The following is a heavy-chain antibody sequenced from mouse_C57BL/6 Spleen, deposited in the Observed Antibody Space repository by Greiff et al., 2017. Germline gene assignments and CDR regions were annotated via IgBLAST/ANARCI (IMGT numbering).Heavy chain of an antibody. D-gene: IGHD3-2*02. CDR2: INPNNGGT. Sequence: VQLKQSGPELVKPGASVTMSCKASGYTFTDYNMHWVKQSHGKSLEWIGYINPNNGGTSYNQKFKGKATLTVNTSSSTAYMELRSLTSEDSAVYYCASPDSSVSLAYWGQGTLVTVSA. J-gene: IGHJ3*01. CDR1: GYTFTDYN. V-gene: IGHV1-22*01. CDR3: ASPDSSVSLAY.